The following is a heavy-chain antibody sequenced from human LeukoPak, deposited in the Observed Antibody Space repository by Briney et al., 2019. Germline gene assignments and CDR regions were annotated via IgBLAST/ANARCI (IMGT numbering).Heavy chain of an antibody. CDR3: VKSRRVGANQRGLFDY. CDR1: GFPFSSYW. Sequence: PGTSLRLSCVASGFPFSSYWMTWVRQAPGKGLEWVANIKQDGSKKSYVDSVKGRFTISRDNAKNSLYLQMNSLRAEDTAVYYCVKSRRVGANQRGLFDYWGQGTLVTVSP. CDR2: IKQDGSKK. D-gene: IGHD1-26*01. V-gene: IGHV3-7*03. J-gene: IGHJ4*02.